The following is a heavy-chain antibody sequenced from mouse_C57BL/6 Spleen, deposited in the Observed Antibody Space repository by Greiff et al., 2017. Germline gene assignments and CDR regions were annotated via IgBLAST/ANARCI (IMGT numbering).Heavy chain of an antibody. D-gene: IGHD1-1*01. V-gene: IGHV2-2*01. CDR1: GFSLTSYG. CDR2: IWSGGST. Sequence: VKLVESGPGLVQPSQSLSITCTVSGFSLTSYGVHWVRQSPGKGLEWLGVIWSGGSTDYNAAFISRLSISKDNSKSQVFFKMNSLQADDTAIYYCARNNYGSGAYFDYWGQGTTLTVSS. J-gene: IGHJ2*01. CDR3: ARNNYGSGAYFDY.